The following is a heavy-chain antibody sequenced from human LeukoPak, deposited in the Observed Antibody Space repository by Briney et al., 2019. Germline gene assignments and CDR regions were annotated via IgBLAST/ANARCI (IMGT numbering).Heavy chain of an antibody. Sequence: PGGSLRLSCAASGFTFSSYGMSWVRQAPGKGLEWVSAISGSGGSTYYADSVKGRFTISRDNSKNSLYLQMNSLRAEDTAVYYCARGENYGSGSWMRYYYYYMDVWGKGTTVTISS. J-gene: IGHJ6*03. CDR2: ISGSGGST. CDR3: ARGENYGSGSWMRYYYYYMDV. V-gene: IGHV3-23*01. D-gene: IGHD3-10*01. CDR1: GFTFSSYG.